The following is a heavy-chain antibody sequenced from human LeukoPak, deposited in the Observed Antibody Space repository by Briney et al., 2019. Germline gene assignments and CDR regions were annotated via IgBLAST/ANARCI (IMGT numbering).Heavy chain of an antibody. Sequence: TGGSLRLSCEASGFTFSDYHMSWIRQAPGKGLEWISYVTGGGTGYYADSVKGRFTISRDNVKNSLYLQMNSLRADDTAVYYCARTGDGYYYYYMDVWGKGTTVTVSS. CDR1: GFTFSDYH. V-gene: IGHV3-11*01. D-gene: IGHD7-27*01. CDR3: ARTGDGYYYYYMDV. CDR2: VTGGGTG. J-gene: IGHJ6*03.